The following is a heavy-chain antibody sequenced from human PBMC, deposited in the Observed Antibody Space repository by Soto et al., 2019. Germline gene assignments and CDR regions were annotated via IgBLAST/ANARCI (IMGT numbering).Heavy chain of an antibody. Sequence: CGCLILFSAPAGLTFDDYAMRWVVYASRQGLEWVSGINWNGDNADYIDSVRGRFTISRDNAKNTLYLQMNSLRAEDTAVYYCAIRASYYDSSGYFDYWGQGTLVTVSS. D-gene: IGHD3-22*01. CDR1: GLTFDDYA. J-gene: IGHJ4*02. CDR2: INWNGDNA. CDR3: AIRASYYDSSGYFDY. V-gene: IGHV3-20*03.